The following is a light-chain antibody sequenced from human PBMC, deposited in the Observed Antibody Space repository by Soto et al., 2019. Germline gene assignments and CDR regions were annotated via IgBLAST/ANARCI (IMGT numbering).Light chain of an antibody. V-gene: IGLV1-44*01. Sequence: QSVLTQPPSTSGTPGQRVTISCSGSSSNIGTNLVYWYQLVPGTAPKLLIYGNEERPSGVPCRFSGSKSVTSAYLAISGLQYEDEADYYRAAWDGSLTGVLFGGGTKLT. CDR3: AAWDGSLTGVL. CDR2: GNE. CDR1: SSNIGTNL. J-gene: IGLJ2*01.